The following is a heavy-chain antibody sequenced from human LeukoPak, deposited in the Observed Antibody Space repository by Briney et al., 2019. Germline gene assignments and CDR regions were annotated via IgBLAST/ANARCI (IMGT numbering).Heavy chain of an antibody. CDR3: ARPRAMTTGVGRYFDL. CDR2: INGGGENT. Sequence: GGSLRLSCAASGSTFSSYAMSWVRQAPGKGLEWVSAINGGGENTYYGDSVKGRFTISRDNSKNTLYLQMNSLRAEDTATYYCARPRAMTTGVGRYFDLWGRGTLVTVSS. D-gene: IGHD1-1*01. V-gene: IGHV3-23*01. CDR1: GSTFSSYA. J-gene: IGHJ2*01.